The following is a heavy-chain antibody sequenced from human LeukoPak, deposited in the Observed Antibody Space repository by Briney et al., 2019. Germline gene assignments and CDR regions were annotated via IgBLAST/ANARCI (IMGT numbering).Heavy chain of an antibody. CDR2: IYYSGST. D-gene: IGHD3/OR15-3a*01. CDR1: GGSISSGGYY. CDR3: ARRTGTPYYYYGMDV. V-gene: IGHV4-61*08. Sequence: SQTLSLTCTVSGGSISSGGYYWTWIRQPPGKGLEWIGDIYYSGSTDYNPSLESRVTISLDMSKNQISLNLSSVTAADTAMYFCARRTGTPYYYYGMDVWGQGTTVTVSS. J-gene: IGHJ6*02.